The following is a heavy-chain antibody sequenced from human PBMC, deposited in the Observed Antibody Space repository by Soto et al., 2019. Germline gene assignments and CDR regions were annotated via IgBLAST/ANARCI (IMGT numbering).Heavy chain of an antibody. CDR1: GXTFSTYG. V-gene: IGHV3-21*01. CDR3: XXDGAAGAVMGV. CDR2: ISSGGEYL. J-gene: IGHJ6*02. Sequence: EVQLVESGGGLVKPGGSLRLSCAASGXTFSTYGMNWVRQAPGKGLEWVSSISSGGEYLDYADSVKGRLTISRDNAKNSLYLQLDSLXXXXXXXXXXXXDGAAGAVMGVWGQGTTVTVSS. D-gene: IGHD6-13*01.